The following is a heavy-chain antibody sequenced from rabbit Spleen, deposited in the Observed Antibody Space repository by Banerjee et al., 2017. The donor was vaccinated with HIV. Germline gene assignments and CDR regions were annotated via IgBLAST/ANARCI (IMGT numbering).Heavy chain of an antibody. D-gene: IGHD1-1*01. V-gene: IGHV1S40*01. CDR2: IYTSNGNT. CDR1: GSTISSSYY. J-gene: IGHJ4*01. CDR3: ARDLVGVIGWNFYL. Sequence: QSLEESGGDLVKPGASLTLTCTASGSTISSSYYVCWVRQAPGKGLELTACIYTSNGNTYYATWAKGRFTISRTSSTTVTLRMTSLTAADRAAYFCARDLVGVIGWNFYLWGPGTLVTVS.